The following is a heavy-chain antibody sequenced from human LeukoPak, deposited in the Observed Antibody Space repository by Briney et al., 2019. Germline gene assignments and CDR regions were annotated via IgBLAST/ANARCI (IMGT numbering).Heavy chain of an antibody. CDR1: GFTFSSYE. J-gene: IGHJ4*02. CDR3: ARATWQYYYDSSGYLDY. CDR2: ISSSGSTI. Sequence: GGSLRLSCAASGFTFSSYEMNWVRQAPGKGLEWVSYISSSGSTIYYADSVKGRFTISRDNAKNSLYLQMNSLRAEDTAVYYCARATWQYYYDSSGYLDYWGQGTLVTVSS. V-gene: IGHV3-48*03. D-gene: IGHD3-22*01.